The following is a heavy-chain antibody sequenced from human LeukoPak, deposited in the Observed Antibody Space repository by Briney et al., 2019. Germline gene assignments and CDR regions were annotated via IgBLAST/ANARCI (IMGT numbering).Heavy chain of an antibody. V-gene: IGHV3-30*04. J-gene: IGHJ4*02. CDR2: ISYDGSNK. CDR3: ARPYSGYAPGSFDY. D-gene: IGHD5-12*01. CDR1: GFTFSSYA. Sequence: GRSLRLSCAASGFTFSSYAMHWVRQAPGKGLEWVAVISYDGSNKYYADSVKGRFTISRDNSKNTLYLQMNSLRAEDTAVYYCARPYSGYAPGSFDYWGQGTLVTVSS.